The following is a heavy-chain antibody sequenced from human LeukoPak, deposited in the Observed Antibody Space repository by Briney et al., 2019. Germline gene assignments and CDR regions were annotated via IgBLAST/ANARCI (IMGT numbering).Heavy chain of an antibody. J-gene: IGHJ6*03. CDR3: ARHRRITMRNNQKTYMDV. CDR1: GYTFTGYY. V-gene: IGHV1-2*02. CDR2: INPNSGGT. Sequence: ASVKVSCKASGYTFTGYYMHWVRQAPGQGLEWMGWINPNSGGTNYAQKFQGRVTMTRDTSISTAYMELSRLRSDDTAVYYCARHRRITMRNNQKTYMDVWGKGTTVTISS. D-gene: IGHD3-22*01.